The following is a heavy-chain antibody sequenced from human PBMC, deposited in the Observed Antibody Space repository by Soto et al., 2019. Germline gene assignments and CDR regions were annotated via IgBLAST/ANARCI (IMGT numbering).Heavy chain of an antibody. CDR1: GFSFSSYS. V-gene: IGHV3-48*02. J-gene: IGHJ3*01. D-gene: IGHD5-12*01. CDR2: ISSSKTYI. CDR3: VDDSGWAFDF. Sequence: EVQLVESGGGLVQPGQSLRVSCAASGFSFSSYSMNWVRQAPGKGLEWISYISSSKTYIWYADSVKGRFTISRDNAKYLLSMKMNSVGDDVLDVYYCVDDSGWAFDFWGLGTMVTVSS.